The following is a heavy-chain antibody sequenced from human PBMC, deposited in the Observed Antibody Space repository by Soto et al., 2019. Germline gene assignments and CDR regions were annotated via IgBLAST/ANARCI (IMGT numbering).Heavy chain of an antibody. D-gene: IGHD5-18*01. CDR1: GGSFSGYY. Sequence: QVQLQQWGAGLLKPSETLSLTCAVYGGSFSGYYWSWLRQPPGKGLEWIGEINHSGSTNYNPSLQSRFTISVDTSKNQFSLNLSSVTAADTAVYYCARGDGGYSYGFYYYYGMHVWGQQTTVTVS. CDR2: INHSGST. CDR3: ARGDGGYSYGFYYYYGMHV. V-gene: IGHV4-34*01. J-gene: IGHJ6*02.